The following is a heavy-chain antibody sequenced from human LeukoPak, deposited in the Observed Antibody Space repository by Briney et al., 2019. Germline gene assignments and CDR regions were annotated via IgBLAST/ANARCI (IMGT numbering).Heavy chain of an antibody. CDR1: GGSISSYY. D-gene: IGHD6-19*01. CDR2: IYYSGST. V-gene: IGHV4-59*08. Sequence: SETLSPTCTVSGGSISSYYWSWIRQPPGKGLEWIGYIYYSGSTNYNPSLKSRVTISVDTSKNQFSLKLSSVTAADTAMYYCARRRYSSGSDYWGQGTLVTVSS. J-gene: IGHJ4*02. CDR3: ARRRYSSGSDY.